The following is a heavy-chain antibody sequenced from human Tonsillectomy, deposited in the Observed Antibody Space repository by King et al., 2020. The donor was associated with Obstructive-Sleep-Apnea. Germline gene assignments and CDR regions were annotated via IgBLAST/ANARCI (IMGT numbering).Heavy chain of an antibody. CDR1: DGSFSSGSYY. J-gene: IGHJ4*02. Sequence: VQLQESGPGLVKPSQTLPLTCTVSDGSFSSGSYYWSWIRQHPGKGLEWIGYIYYTGSTYYNPSLKSRVTISMETSKTQFSLNLSSVTAADTAVYYCARVCEDWSETEKHYFDSWGRGTLVTVSS. V-gene: IGHV4-31*03. D-gene: IGHD3/OR15-3a*01. CDR3: ARVCEDWSETEKHYFDS. CDR2: IYYTGST.